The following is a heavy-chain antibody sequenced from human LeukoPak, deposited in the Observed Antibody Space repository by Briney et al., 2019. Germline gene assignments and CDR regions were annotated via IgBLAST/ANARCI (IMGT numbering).Heavy chain of an antibody. CDR2: ISYDGSNK. CDR1: GFTFSSYA. J-gene: IGHJ4*02. CDR3: ASGGYSDY. D-gene: IGHD3-16*01. V-gene: IGHV3-30-3*01. Sequence: GGSLRLSCAASGFTFSSYAMHWVRQAPGKGLEWVAVISYDGSNKYYADSVKGRFTISRDNSKNTLYLQMNSLRAEDTAVYYCASGGYSDYWGQGTLVTVSS.